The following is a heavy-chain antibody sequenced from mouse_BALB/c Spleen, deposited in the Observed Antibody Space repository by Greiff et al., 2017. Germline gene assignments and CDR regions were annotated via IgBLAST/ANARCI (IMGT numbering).Heavy chain of an antibody. CDR3: AREKEYGNYGFAY. CDR1: GFNIKDTY. Sequence: EVQLQQSGAELVKPGASVKLSCTASGFNIKDTYMHWVKQRPEQGLEWIGRIDPANGNTKYDPKFQGKATLTVDKSSSTAYMQLSSPTSEDSAVYYCAREKEYGNYGFAYWGQGTLVTVSA. J-gene: IGHJ3*01. CDR2: IDPANGNT. D-gene: IGHD2-1*01. V-gene: IGHV14-3*02.